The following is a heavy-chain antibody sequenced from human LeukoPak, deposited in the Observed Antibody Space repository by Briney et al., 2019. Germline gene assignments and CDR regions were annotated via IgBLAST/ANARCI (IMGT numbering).Heavy chain of an antibody. V-gene: IGHV1-18*01. D-gene: IGHD6-19*01. CDR1: GYTFTSYG. Sequence: GASVKVSCKASGYTFTSYGISWVRQAPGQRLEWMGWISAYNGNTNYAQKLQGRVTMTTDTSTSTAYMVLRSLRSDDTAVYYCARVDSQLYSSGWYGFDYWGQGTLVTVSS. J-gene: IGHJ4*02. CDR3: ARVDSQLYSSGWYGFDY. CDR2: ISAYNGNT.